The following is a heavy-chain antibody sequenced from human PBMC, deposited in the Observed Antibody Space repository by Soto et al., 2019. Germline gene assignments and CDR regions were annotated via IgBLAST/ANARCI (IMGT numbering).Heavy chain of an antibody. CDR3: VGYYYNTRGYYYDY. J-gene: IGHJ4*02. CDR1: GGTFSSYA. D-gene: IGHD3-22*01. V-gene: IGHV1-69*18. Sequence: QVHLVQSGAEVKKPGSSVKVSCKASGGTFSSYAISWVRQAPGQGLEWMGRIIPIFDTTNHAQKFQGRVTITADESTSTAYMELSSLRSEDTAVYYCVGYYYNTRGYYYDYWGQGTLVTVSS. CDR2: IIPIFDTT.